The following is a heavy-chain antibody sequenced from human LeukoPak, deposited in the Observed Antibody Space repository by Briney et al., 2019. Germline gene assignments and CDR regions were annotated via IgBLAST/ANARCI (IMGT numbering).Heavy chain of an antibody. CDR2: ISYDGSNK. Sequence: PGGSLRLSCAASGFTFSSYAMLWVRQAPGKGLEWVAVISYDGSNKYYADSVKGRFTISRDNSKNTLYLQMNSLRAEDTAVYYCARGKTQRGPMDVWGQGTTVTVSS. CDR3: ARGKTQRGPMDV. V-gene: IGHV3-30*04. D-gene: IGHD3-10*01. CDR1: GFTFSSYA. J-gene: IGHJ6*02.